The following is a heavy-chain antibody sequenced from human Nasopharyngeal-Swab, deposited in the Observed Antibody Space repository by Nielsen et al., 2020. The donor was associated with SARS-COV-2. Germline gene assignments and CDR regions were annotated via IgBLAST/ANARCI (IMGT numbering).Heavy chain of an antibody. J-gene: IGHJ4*02. CDR1: GYTFTRYS. V-gene: IGHV1-2*02. CDR2: ISPNRGAT. Sequence: ASVKVSCKASGYTFTRYSLHWVQQAPGQGLEWMGWISPNRGATKSAQKFQGRLSMTRDASVNTAYMELSSLSSDDTAVYYCARDPGTSTIGWDFDLWGQGTLVTVSS. D-gene: IGHD6-19*01. CDR3: ARDPGTSTIGWDFDL.